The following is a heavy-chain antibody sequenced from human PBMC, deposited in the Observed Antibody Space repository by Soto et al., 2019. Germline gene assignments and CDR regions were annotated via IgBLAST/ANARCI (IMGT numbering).Heavy chain of an antibody. J-gene: IGHJ4*02. CDR3: ARGSDPREIVVLQATTGTLDY. CDR2: ISVYYGTT. V-gene: IGHV1-18*01. CDR1: GYSFSDYG. Sequence: QIRLEQSGGEVKNPGASVKVSCKASGYSFSDYGISWVRQAPGQGLAWVGLISVYYGTTTYAPKFQGRVTMTADTPTNSAYMELRSLRADDTPLYYCARGSDPREIVVLQATTGTLDYWGQGTLVSVSS. D-gene: IGHD1-26*01.